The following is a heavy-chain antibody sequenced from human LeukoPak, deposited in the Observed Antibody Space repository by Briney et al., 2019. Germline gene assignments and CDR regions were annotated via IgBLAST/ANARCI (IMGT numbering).Heavy chain of an antibody. Sequence: GASVKVSCKASGYTFTSYGISWVRQAPGQGLEWMGWISAYNGNTNYAQKLQGRVTMTTDTSTSTAYMELRSLRSDDTAVYYCARDRDPIGYCSGGSCFGLDYWGQGTLVTVFS. D-gene: IGHD2-15*01. CDR2: ISAYNGNT. CDR3: ARDRDPIGYCSGGSCFGLDY. CDR1: GYTFTSYG. V-gene: IGHV1-18*01. J-gene: IGHJ4*02.